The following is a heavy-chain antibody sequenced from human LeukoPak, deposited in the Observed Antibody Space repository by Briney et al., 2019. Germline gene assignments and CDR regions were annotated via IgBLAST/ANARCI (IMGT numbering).Heavy chain of an antibody. J-gene: IGHJ4*02. V-gene: IGHV3-9*01. Sequence: GRSLRLSCAGSGFTFDDYAMHWVRQAPGKGLEWVSSISWNSGSIGHADSVKGRFTISRDNAKNSLYLQMNSLRGEDTALYYCARGGGRPDYWGQGTLVTVSS. CDR3: ARGGGRPDY. CDR2: ISWNSGSI. D-gene: IGHD4-23*01. CDR1: GFTFDDYA.